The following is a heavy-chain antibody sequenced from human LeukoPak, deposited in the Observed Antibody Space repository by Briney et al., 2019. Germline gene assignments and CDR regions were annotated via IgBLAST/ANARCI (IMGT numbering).Heavy chain of an antibody. V-gene: IGHV1-69*13. Sequence: SVKASCKASGGTFSSYAISWVRQAPGQGLEWMGGIIPIFGTANYAQKFQGRVTITADESTSTAYMELSSLRSEDTAVYYCARVQGVVAATLLYYYMDVWGKGTTVTVSS. J-gene: IGHJ6*03. CDR3: ARVQGVVAATLLYYYMDV. D-gene: IGHD2-15*01. CDR2: IIPIFGTA. CDR1: GGTFSSYA.